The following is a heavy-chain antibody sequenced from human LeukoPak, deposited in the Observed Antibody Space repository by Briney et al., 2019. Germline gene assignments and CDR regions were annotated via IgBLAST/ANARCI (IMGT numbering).Heavy chain of an antibody. V-gene: IGHV3-9*01. CDR1: GFTFDDYA. D-gene: IGHD6-19*01. Sequence: PGRSLRLSCAASGFTFDDYAMHWVRQAPGKGLEWVSGISWNSGSVGYADSVKGRFTISRDNAKNSLYLQMNSLRAEDTALYYCAKENGYSSGWGQGTLVTVSS. CDR2: ISWNSGSV. CDR3: AKENGYSSG. J-gene: IGHJ4*02.